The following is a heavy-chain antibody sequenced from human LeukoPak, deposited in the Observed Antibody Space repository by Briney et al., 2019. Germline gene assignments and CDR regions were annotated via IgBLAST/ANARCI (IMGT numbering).Heavy chain of an antibody. CDR3: ARDTYDYVWGSYRYFPGDFDY. J-gene: IGHJ4*02. CDR2: INAGNGNT. D-gene: IGHD3-16*02. V-gene: IGHV1-3*01. Sequence: GASVKVSCKASGYTFTSYAMHWVRQAPGQRLEWMGWINAGNGNTKYSQKFQGRVTNTRDTSASTAYMELSSLRSEDTAVYYCARDTYDYVWGSYRYFPGDFDYWGQGTLVTVSS. CDR1: GYTFTSYA.